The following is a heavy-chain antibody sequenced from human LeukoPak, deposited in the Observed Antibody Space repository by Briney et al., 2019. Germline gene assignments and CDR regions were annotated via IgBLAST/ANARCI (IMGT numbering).Heavy chain of an antibody. CDR1: GGSISSGDYY. CDR2: IYYSGST. V-gene: IGHV4-30-4*01. J-gene: IGHJ3*02. CDR3: ARAYGDYESGYDAFDI. Sequence: PSQTLSLTCTVSGGSISSGDYYWSWIRQPPGKGLEWIGYIYYSGSTYYNPSLKSRVTISVATSKNQFSLKLSSVTAADTAVYYCARAYGDYESGYDAFDIWGQGTMVTVSS. D-gene: IGHD4-17*01.